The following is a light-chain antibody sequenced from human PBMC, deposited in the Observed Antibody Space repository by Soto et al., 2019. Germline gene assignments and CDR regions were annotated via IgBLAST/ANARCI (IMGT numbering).Light chain of an antibody. CDR2: DAS. J-gene: IGKJ5*01. V-gene: IGKV3-11*01. Sequence: EVVLTQSPDTLSLSPGERSTLSCRASQSVSSFLAWYQQKPGQAPRLLIYDASNRATGIPARFSGSGSGTDFTLTIKSLEPEDSAVCYCQQRSNWPSITFGQGTRREIK. CDR1: QSVSSF. CDR3: QQRSNWPSIT.